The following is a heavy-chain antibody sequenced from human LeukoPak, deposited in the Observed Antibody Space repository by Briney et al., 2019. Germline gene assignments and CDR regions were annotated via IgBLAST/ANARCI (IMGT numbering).Heavy chain of an antibody. Sequence: PGGSLSLTCTVSGGSISSYYWSWIRQPPGKGLEWIGYIYYSGSTNYNPSLKSRVTISVDTSKNQFSLKLSSVTAADTAVYYCASSSSGYSYAYYFDYWGQGTLVTVSS. J-gene: IGHJ4*02. V-gene: IGHV4-59*01. CDR1: GGSISSYY. D-gene: IGHD5-18*01. CDR2: IYYSGST. CDR3: ASSSSGYSYAYYFDY.